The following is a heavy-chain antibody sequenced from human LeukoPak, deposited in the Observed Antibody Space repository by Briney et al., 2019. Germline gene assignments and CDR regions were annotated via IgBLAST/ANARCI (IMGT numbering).Heavy chain of an antibody. V-gene: IGHV3-23*01. CDR2: ISSSGGST. CDR1: GFSFSSYA. Sequence: GGSLRLSCAASGFSFSSYAMSWVHQAPGKGLEWVSTISSSGGSTYYADSVKGRFTISRDNSKSTLYLQMNSLRGEDTAVYYCANAATYDTSGYYVNWFDPWGQGTLVTVSS. D-gene: IGHD3-22*01. J-gene: IGHJ5*02. CDR3: ANAATYDTSGYYVNWFDP.